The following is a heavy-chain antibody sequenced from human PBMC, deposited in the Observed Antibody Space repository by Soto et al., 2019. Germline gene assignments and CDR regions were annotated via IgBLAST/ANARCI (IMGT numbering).Heavy chain of an antibody. D-gene: IGHD3-10*01. J-gene: IGHJ4*02. CDR3: ARDYYGSGSYYCDY. V-gene: IGHV4-34*01. Sequence: SETLSLTCAVYGGSFSGYYWSGIRQPPGKGLEWIGEINHSGSTNYNPSLKSRVTISVDTSKNQFSLKLSSVTAADTAVYYCARDYYGSGSYYCDYWGQGTLVTVSS. CDR2: INHSGST. CDR1: GGSFSGYY.